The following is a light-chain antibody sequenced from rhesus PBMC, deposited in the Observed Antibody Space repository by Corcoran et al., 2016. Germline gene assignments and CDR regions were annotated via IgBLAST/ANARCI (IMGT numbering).Light chain of an antibody. CDR1: QGISKW. CDR3: QQHNSNQYS. Sequence: DIQMTQSPSSLSASVGDRGTITCQASQGISKWLAWYQQKPGEAPKLLIYTASRLQSGVPSRFSGRGSATEFARTLSSLQPEDLATYSCQQHNSNQYSVGQGTKVEIK. J-gene: IGKJ2*01. CDR2: TAS. V-gene: IGKV1-33*02.